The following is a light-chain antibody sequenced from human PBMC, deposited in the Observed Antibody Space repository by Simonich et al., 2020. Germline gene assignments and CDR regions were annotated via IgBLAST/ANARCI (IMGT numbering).Light chain of an antibody. Sequence: EIVLTQSPGTLSFSPGERATLSCRARQTVSIIYLARYQQQPGQAPRLLIYVASSRGTGIPDRFSGSGSGADFTLTISRLEPEDFAVYYCQQYGSSLFTFGPGTKVDIK. J-gene: IGKJ3*01. CDR1: QTVSIIY. CDR3: QQYGSSLFT. V-gene: IGKV3-20*01. CDR2: VAS.